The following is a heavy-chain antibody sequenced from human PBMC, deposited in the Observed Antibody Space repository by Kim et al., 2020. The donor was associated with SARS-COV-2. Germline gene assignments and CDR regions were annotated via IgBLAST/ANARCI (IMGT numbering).Heavy chain of an antibody. Sequence: GGSLRLSCAASGFTFSSYDMHWVRQATGKGLEWVSAIGTAGDTYYPGSVKGRFTISRENAKNSLYLQMNSLRAGDTAVYYCARDAVAGTSGYYYGMDVWGQGTTVTVSS. V-gene: IGHV3-13*04. D-gene: IGHD6-19*01. CDR2: IGTAGDT. CDR3: ARDAVAGTSGYYYGMDV. CDR1: GFTFSSYD. J-gene: IGHJ6*02.